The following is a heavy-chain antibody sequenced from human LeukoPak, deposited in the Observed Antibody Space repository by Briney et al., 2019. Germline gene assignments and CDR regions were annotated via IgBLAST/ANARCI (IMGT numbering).Heavy chain of an antibody. Sequence: SETLSLTCAVSGGSISSSNWWSWARQPPGKGLEWIGEIYHSGSTNYNPSLKSRVTISVDKSKNQFSLKLSSVTAADTAVYYCARSMDTAMANPFDYWGQGTLVTVSS. CDR3: ARSMDTAMANPFDY. CDR1: GGSISSSNW. J-gene: IGHJ4*02. D-gene: IGHD5-18*01. CDR2: IYHSGST. V-gene: IGHV4-4*02.